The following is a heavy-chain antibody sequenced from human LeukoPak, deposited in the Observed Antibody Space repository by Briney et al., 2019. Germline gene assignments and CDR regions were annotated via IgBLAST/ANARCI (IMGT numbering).Heavy chain of an antibody. CDR3: ARAISTAVALGGMDV. D-gene: IGHD5-18*01. V-gene: IGHV1-18*01. J-gene: IGHJ6*02. CDR1: GYTFTSYG. CDR2: ISAYNGNT. Sequence: ASVKVSCKASGYTFTSYGISWVRQAPGQGLEWMGWISAYNGNTNYAQKLQGRVTMTTDTSTSTAYMELRSLRSDDTAVYYCARAISTAVALGGMDVWGQGTTVTVSS.